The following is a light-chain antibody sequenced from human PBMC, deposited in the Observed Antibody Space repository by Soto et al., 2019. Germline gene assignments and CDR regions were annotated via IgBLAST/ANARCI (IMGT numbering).Light chain of an antibody. CDR3: QQRGDWPQT. Sequence: DIVMTQSPGTLSVSPGGRATLSCRASQTVSRHLAWYQQKPGQAPRLLIFGASTRATGIPDRFSGRGSGTDFTLTISSLEPEDFAVYYCQQRGDWPQTFGQGTKVDIK. CDR1: QTVSRH. V-gene: IGKV3-11*01. CDR2: GAS. J-gene: IGKJ1*01.